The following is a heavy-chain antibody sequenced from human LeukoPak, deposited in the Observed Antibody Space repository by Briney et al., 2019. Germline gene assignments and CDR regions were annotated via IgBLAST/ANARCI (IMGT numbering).Heavy chain of an antibody. CDR2: IIPIFGTA. V-gene: IGHV1-69*01. CDR1: GGTFSSYA. D-gene: IGHD3-3*01. Sequence: SVKVSCKASGGTFSSYAISWVRQAPGQGLEWMGGIIPIFGTANYAQKFQGRVTITADESTSTAYMELSSLRSEDTAVYYCVRERGPREYYDFWSGYYNWFDPWGQGTLVTVSS. CDR3: VRERGPREYYDFWSGYYNWFDP. J-gene: IGHJ5*02.